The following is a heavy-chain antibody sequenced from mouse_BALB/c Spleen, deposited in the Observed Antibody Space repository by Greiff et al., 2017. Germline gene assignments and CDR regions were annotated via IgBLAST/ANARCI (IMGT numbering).Heavy chain of an antibody. D-gene: IGHD1-1*01. CDR1: GFTFSSYT. V-gene: IGHV5-12-2*01. CDR3: ARRGYGTEAMDY. J-gene: IGHJ4*01. CDR2: ISNGGGST. Sequence: EVKLMESGGGLVQPGGSLKLSCAASGFTFSSYTMSWVRQTPEKRLEWVAYISNGGGSTYYPDTVKGRFTISRDNAKNTLYLQMSSLKSEDTAMYYCARRGYGTEAMDYWGQGTSVTVSS.